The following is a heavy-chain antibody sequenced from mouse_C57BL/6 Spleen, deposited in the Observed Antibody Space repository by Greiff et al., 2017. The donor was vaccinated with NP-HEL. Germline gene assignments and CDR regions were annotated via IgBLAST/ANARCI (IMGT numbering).Heavy chain of an antibody. Sequence: VHLVESGPGLVQPSQSLSITCTVSGFSLTSYGVHWVRQSPGKGLEWLGVIWSGGSTDYNAAFISRLSISKDNSKSQVFFKMTSLQADDTAIYYCARAPSGYYFDYWGHGTTLTVSS. CDR2: IWSGGST. J-gene: IGHJ2*01. CDR3: ARAPSGYYFDY. D-gene: IGHD4-1*01. V-gene: IGHV2-2*01. CDR1: GFSLTSYG.